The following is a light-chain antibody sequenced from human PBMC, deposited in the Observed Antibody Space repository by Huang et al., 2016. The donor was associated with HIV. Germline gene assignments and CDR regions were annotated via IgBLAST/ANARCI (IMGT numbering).Light chain of an antibody. V-gene: IGKV1D-13*01. J-gene: IGKJ5*01. Sequence: AIQLTQSPSSLSASVGDRVTITCRASQGISSALDWYQQKPGKAPKFLIYDASSLESGVPSRFSGSGSGTDFTLTINSLQPEDFATYYCQQFNNYLTFGQGTRLEIK. CDR3: QQFNNYLT. CDR2: DAS. CDR1: QGISSA.